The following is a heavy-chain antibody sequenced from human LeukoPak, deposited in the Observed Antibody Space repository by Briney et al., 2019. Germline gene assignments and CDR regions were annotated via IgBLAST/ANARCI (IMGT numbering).Heavy chain of an antibody. Sequence: PGGSLRLSCAASGFKFSSYSMKWVRQAPGKGLEWVSFISSSSSYIYYADSLKGRFTVSRDNAKNSLYLQMNSLRAEDTAIYYCARDYQYGYSTNWYHLAQIDYWGQGTLVTVSS. V-gene: IGHV3-21*01. D-gene: IGHD2/OR15-2a*01. J-gene: IGHJ4*02. CDR3: ARDYQYGYSTNWYHLAQIDY. CDR1: GFKFSSYS. CDR2: ISSSSSYI.